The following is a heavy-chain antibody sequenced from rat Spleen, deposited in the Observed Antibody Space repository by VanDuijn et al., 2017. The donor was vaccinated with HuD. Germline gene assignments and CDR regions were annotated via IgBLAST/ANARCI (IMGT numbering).Heavy chain of an antibody. CDR1: GFTFSDYY. J-gene: IGHJ3*01. CDR2: IRFDGSST. D-gene: IGHD1-11*01. V-gene: IGHV5-29*01. Sequence: EVQLVESGGGLVQPGRSLKLSCAASGFTFSDYYMAWVRQAPTKGLEWVATIRFDGSSTYYRDSVKGRFTISRDNAKSTLYLQMNSLRSEDAATYYCERQGYGGYTDWFAYWGQGTLVTVSS. CDR3: ERQGYGGYTDWFAY.